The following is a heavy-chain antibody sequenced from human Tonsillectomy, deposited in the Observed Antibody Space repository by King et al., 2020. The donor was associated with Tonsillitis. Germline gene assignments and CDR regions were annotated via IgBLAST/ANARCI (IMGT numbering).Heavy chain of an antibody. CDR2: IWYDGSNK. J-gene: IGHJ3*02. CDR1: GFTFSSYG. Sequence: VQLVESGGGVVQPGRSLRLSCAASGFTFSSYGMHWARQAPGKGLEWVAAIWYDGSNKYYVESVKGRFTISRDNSKNILYLQMDSLRAEDTAMYHCARSIQSANSDAFDIWGQGTMVTVSS. CDR3: ARSIQSANSDAFDI. V-gene: IGHV3-33*01. D-gene: IGHD2/OR15-2a*01.